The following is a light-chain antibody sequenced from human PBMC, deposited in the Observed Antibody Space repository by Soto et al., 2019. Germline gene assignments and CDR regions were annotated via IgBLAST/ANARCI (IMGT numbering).Light chain of an antibody. CDR2: GSS. CDR1: QDVDSNF. Sequence: EIVLTQSPGTLSLSPGERATLSWRASQDVDSNFLAWYQQRPGQAPRLLIYGSSRRATGIPDRFSGSGSGTDFTLTISRVGPEDIAVYFCHQYYSSITFGGGTKVEVK. J-gene: IGKJ4*01. V-gene: IGKV3-20*01. CDR3: HQYYSSIT.